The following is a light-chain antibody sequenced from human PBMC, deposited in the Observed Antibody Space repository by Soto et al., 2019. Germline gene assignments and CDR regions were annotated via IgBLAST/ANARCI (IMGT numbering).Light chain of an antibody. CDR2: DAS. V-gene: IGKV3-11*01. CDR3: QQRSNWPPFT. Sequence: EIVLTQSPATLSLSPGERATLSCRASQSVSSYLAWYQQKPGQAPRLLIYDASNRATGIPARFSGSGSGTDFTLAISSPEPEDFAVYYCQQRSNWPPFTFGPGTKVAIK. J-gene: IGKJ3*01. CDR1: QSVSSY.